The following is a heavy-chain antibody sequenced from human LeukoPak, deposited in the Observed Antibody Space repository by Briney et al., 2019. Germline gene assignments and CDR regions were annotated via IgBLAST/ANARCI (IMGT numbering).Heavy chain of an antibody. CDR3: AGEIIVDY. CDR2: IYTSGST. CDR1: GGSNSSGSYY. V-gene: IGHV4-61*02. J-gene: IGHJ4*02. Sequence: SQTLSLTCTVSGGSNSSGSYYWSWIRQPAGKGLEWIGRIYTSGSTNYNPSLKTRVTISVDTSKNQFSLKLSSVTAADTAVYYCAGEIIVDYWGQGTLVTVSS.